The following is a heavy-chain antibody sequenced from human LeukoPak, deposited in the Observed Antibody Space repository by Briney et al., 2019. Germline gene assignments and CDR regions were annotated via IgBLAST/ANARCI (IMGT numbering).Heavy chain of an antibody. Sequence: PGGSLILSCAASGFTFSKYEMNWVRQAPGKGLEWVSYISSGGSAIYYPDSLKGRFTISRDDAKNSLYLQMNSLRAEDTAVYYCARVKYSAGGTDYWGQGTLVTVSS. J-gene: IGHJ4*02. D-gene: IGHD5-18*01. CDR2: ISSGGSAI. CDR1: GFTFSKYE. CDR3: ARVKYSAGGTDY. V-gene: IGHV3-48*03.